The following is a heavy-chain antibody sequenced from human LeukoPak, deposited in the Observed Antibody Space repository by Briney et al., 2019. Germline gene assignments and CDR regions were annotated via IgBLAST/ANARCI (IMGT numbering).Heavy chain of an antibody. CDR2: NYYSGST. Sequence: SETLSLTCTVSGGSISSYYWSWIRQPPGKGLEWIGYNYYSGSTNYNPSLKSRVTTSVDTSKNQFSLKLSSVTAADTAVYYCARDLGYCSSTSCYLNWFDPWGQGTLVTVSS. CDR3: ARDLGYCSSTSCYLNWFDP. CDR1: GGSISSYY. D-gene: IGHD2-2*01. J-gene: IGHJ5*02. V-gene: IGHV4-59*01.